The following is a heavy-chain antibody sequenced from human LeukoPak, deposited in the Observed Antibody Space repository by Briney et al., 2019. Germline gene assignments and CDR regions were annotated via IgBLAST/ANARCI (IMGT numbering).Heavy chain of an antibody. CDR3: ARDSAYGDYGSDFDY. Sequence: GGSLRLSCAASGFTFSSHWMSWVRQAPGKGLEWVANIKQDGSEKYYVDSVKGRFTISRDNAKNSLYLQMNSLRAEDTAVYYCARDSAYGDYGSDFDYWGQGTLVTVSS. V-gene: IGHV3-7*01. CDR2: IKQDGSEK. CDR1: GFTFSSHW. J-gene: IGHJ4*02. D-gene: IGHD4-17*01.